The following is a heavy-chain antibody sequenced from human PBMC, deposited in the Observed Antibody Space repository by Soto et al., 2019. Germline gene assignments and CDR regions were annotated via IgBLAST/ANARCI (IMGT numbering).Heavy chain of an antibody. J-gene: IGHJ3*02. CDR1: GGTFSSYA. CDR3: ATTPMTGGSYGVDAFDI. D-gene: IGHD1-26*01. Sequence: QVQLVQSGAEVKKPGSSVKVSCKASGGTFSSYAISWVRQAPGQGLEWMGGIIPIFGTANYAQKFQGRVTITADESTSTAYMELSSLRSEDTAVYYCATTPMTGGSYGVDAFDIWGQGTMVTVSS. V-gene: IGHV1-69*01. CDR2: IIPIFGTA.